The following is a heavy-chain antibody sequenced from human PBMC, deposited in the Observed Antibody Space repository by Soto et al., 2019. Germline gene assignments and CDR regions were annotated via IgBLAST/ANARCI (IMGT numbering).Heavy chain of an antibody. Sequence: EVQLLESGGGLVQPGGSLRLSCAASGFTFSSYAMSWVRQAPGKGLEWVSAISGSGGSTYYADSVKGRFTISRDKSKNTLYLKMNSLRAEDTAVYYCAKDAANPAIRGVGATSIDYWGQGTLVTGSS. V-gene: IGHV3-23*01. CDR1: GFTFSSYA. CDR2: ISGSGGST. CDR3: AKDAANPAIRGVGATSIDY. D-gene: IGHD1-26*01. J-gene: IGHJ4*02.